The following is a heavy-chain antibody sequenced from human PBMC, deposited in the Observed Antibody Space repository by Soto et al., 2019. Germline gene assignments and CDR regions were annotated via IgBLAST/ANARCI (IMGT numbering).Heavy chain of an antibody. J-gene: IGHJ4*02. CDR1: GFTFSSYG. CDR2: IWYDGSNK. CDR3: ARNIVGAATNFDY. V-gene: IGHV3-33*01. Sequence: QVQLVESGGGVVQPGRSLRLSCAASGFTFSSYGMHWVRQAPGKGLEWVAVIWYDGSNKYYADSVKGRFTISRDNSKNTLYLPMNSLRAEDTAVYYCARNIVGAATNFDYWGQGTLVTVSS. D-gene: IGHD1-26*01.